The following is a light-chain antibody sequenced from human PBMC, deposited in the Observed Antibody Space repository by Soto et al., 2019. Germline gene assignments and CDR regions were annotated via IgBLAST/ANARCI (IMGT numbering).Light chain of an antibody. CDR3: QQHGSSLIT. CDR2: GAS. J-gene: IGKJ5*01. V-gene: IGKV3-20*01. CDR1: QSLISRY. Sequence: EIVLTQSPGTLSFSPGDTATLSCRASQSLISRYLAWYQQKPGQAPRLVIYGASSRATGIPDRFSGSGSGTDFTLTISSLEPEDFALYYCQQHGSSLITFGQGTRLEMK.